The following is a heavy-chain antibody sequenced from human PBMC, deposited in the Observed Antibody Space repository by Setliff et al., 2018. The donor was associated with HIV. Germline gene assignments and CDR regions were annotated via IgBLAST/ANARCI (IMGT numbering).Heavy chain of an antibody. J-gene: IGHJ4*02. Sequence: PSETLSLTCTVSGGSIGGYHWSWVRQPPGRGLEWIGYVSYSGSTSYNPSLKSRLTISTDASKNQFSLKLSSVTTADTAVYYCARATATWLVDNWGQGTLVTVSS. CDR3: ARATATWLVDN. D-gene: IGHD2-15*01. CDR1: GGSIGGYH. V-gene: IGHV4-59*01. CDR2: VSYSGST.